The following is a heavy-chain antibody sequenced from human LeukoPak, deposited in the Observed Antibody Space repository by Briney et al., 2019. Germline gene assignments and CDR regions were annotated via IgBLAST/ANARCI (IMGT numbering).Heavy chain of an antibody. CDR3: ARGFGDWGLSWFDP. V-gene: IGHV4-61*01. CDR2: IYYSGSA. Sequence: SETLSLTCTVSGGSVSSGSYYWSWIRQPPGKGLEWIGYIYYSGSAKYNPSLKSRVTISVDTSKNQFSLELTSVTAADTAVYYCARGFGDWGLSWFDPWGQGTLVTVSS. D-gene: IGHD3-10*01. J-gene: IGHJ5*02. CDR1: GGSVSSGSYY.